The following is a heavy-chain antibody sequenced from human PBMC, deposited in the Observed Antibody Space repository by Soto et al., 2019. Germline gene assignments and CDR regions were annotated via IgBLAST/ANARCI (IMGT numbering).Heavy chain of an antibody. CDR2: IYTSGST. Sequence: SVTLSLTCTVAGGCISSYYRSWIRQPAGQGLVWIGRIYTSGSTNYNPSLKSRVTMSVDTSKNQFSLKLSSVTAADTAVYYCARERDYDFWSGQYGMDVCRRGTTGTVAS. CDR1: GGCISSYY. V-gene: IGHV4-4*07. D-gene: IGHD3-3*01. CDR3: ARERDYDFWSGQYGMDV. J-gene: IGHJ6*02.